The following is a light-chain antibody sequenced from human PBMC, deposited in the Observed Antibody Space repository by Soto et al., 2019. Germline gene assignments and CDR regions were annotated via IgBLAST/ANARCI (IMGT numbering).Light chain of an antibody. J-gene: IGLJ3*02. CDR2: EVS. CDR3: SSYTSSNTAV. CDR1: SSDVGGYNY. V-gene: IGLV2-14*01. Sequence: QSVLTQPASVSGSPGQSITISCTGTSSDVGGYNYVSWYQQHPGKAPKLMIYEVSNRPSGVSNRFSGSKSGNTASLTISGLQAEDEADYYCSSYTSSNTAVFGGGTKLTVL.